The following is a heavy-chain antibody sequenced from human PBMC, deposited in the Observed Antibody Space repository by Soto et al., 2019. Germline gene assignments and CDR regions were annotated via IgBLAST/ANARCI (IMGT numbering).Heavy chain of an antibody. CDR3: GKGRSGELVVFY. CDR2: ISPKSGGT. D-gene: IGHD1-7*01. J-gene: IGHJ4*02. Sequence: QVQLVQSGAEVKESGASVKVSGKASGYSFTGHYIHWVRQAPGQGPEWVGEISPKSGGTRYAQKFQGRVTMTKDTSITTVYMQLSNLSPDDTAVYYCGKGRSGELVVFYWGQGTLVTVHS. CDR1: GYSFTGHY. V-gene: IGHV1-2*02.